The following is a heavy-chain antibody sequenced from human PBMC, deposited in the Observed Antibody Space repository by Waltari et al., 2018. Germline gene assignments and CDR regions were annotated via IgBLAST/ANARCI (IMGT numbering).Heavy chain of an antibody. CDR2: INPNSGGT. J-gene: IGHJ3*02. D-gene: IGHD3-22*01. CDR3: ARSTRREGGYSDDAFDI. Sequence: QVQLVQSGAEVQKPGASVKVSCKASGYTFTGYYMHWVRQAPGQGLEWMGWINPNSGGTNYAQKFQGRVTMTRDTSISTAYMELSRLRSDDTAVYYCARSTRREGGYSDDAFDIWGQGTMVTVSS. CDR1: GYTFTGYY. V-gene: IGHV1-2*02.